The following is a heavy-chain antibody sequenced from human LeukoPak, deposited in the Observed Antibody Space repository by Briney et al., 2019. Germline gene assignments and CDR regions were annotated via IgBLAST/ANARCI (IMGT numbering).Heavy chain of an antibody. Sequence: TGGSLRLSCAASGFTFSSYAMHWVRQAPGKGLEWVAVISYDGSNKYYADSVKGRFTISRDNSKNTLYLQMNSLRAEDTAVYYCARDYLLWFGEISNWFDPWGQGNLVTVSS. J-gene: IGHJ5*02. CDR2: ISYDGSNK. CDR3: ARDYLLWFGEISNWFDP. V-gene: IGHV3-30*04. D-gene: IGHD3-10*01. CDR1: GFTFSSYA.